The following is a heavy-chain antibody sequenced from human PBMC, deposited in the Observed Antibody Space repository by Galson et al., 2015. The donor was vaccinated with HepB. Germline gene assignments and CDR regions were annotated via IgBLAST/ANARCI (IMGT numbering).Heavy chain of an antibody. Sequence: SVKVSCKASGFTFTSSAVQWVRQARGQRLEWIGWIVVGSGNTNYAQKFQERVTITRDMSTSTAYMELSSLRSEDTAVYYCAREGVDSSGYYGSAFDIWGQGTMVTVSS. D-gene: IGHD3-22*01. CDR1: GFTFTSSA. V-gene: IGHV1-58*01. CDR3: AREGVDSSGYYGSAFDI. CDR2: IVVGSGNT. J-gene: IGHJ3*02.